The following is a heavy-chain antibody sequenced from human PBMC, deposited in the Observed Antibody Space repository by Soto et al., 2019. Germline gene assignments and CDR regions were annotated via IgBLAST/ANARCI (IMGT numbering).Heavy chain of an antibody. CDR3: ARSGYCSSTSCYRGYYYYYYMDV. Sequence: GGSLRLSCAASGFTFSSYGMHWVRQAPGKGLEWVAVIWYDGSNKYYADSVKGRFTISRDNSKNTLYLQMNSPRAEDTAVYYCARSGYCSSTSCYRGYYYYYYMDVWGKGTTVTVSS. CDR2: IWYDGSNK. D-gene: IGHD2-2*01. V-gene: IGHV3-33*01. J-gene: IGHJ6*03. CDR1: GFTFSSYG.